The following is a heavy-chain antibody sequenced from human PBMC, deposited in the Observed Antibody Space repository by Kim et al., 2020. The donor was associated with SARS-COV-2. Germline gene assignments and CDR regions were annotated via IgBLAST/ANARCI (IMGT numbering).Heavy chain of an antibody. Sequence: GGSLRLSCAASGFTFDDYAMHWVRQAPGKGLEWVSGISWYSGSIGYADSVKGRFTISRDNAKNSLYLQMNSLRAEDTALYYCAKDLTHDGSGSYPGPVAYYYGMDFWGQGTTVTVSS. J-gene: IGHJ6*02. CDR1: GFTFDDYA. CDR3: AKDLTHDGSGSYPGPVAYYYGMDF. V-gene: IGHV3-9*01. CDR2: ISWYSGSI. D-gene: IGHD3-10*01.